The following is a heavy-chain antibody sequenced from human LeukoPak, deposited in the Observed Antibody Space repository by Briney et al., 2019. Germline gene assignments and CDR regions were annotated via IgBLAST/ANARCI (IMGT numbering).Heavy chain of an antibody. CDR2: INSDGSST. Sequence: GGSLRLSCAASGFTFSSYWMHWVRQAPGKGLVWVSRINSDGSSTSYADSVKGRFTISRDNAKNTLYLQMNSLRDEDTAVYYCARDAIKYYYDSSGFDHYMDVWGKGTTVTVSS. V-gene: IGHV3-74*01. CDR1: GFTFSSYW. J-gene: IGHJ6*03. CDR3: ARDAIKYYYDSSGFDHYMDV. D-gene: IGHD3-22*01.